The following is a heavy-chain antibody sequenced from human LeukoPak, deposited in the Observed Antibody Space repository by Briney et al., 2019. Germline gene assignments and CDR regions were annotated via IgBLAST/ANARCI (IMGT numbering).Heavy chain of an antibody. CDR3: ARKRDYDFWSGYSDYYYGMDV. CDR1: GYTFTGYY. V-gene: IGHV1-2*02. J-gene: IGHJ6*02. CDR2: INPNSGGT. D-gene: IGHD3-3*01. Sequence: GASVEVSCKASGYTFTGYYMHWVRQAPGQGLEWMGWINPNSGGTNYAQKFQGRVTMTRDTSISTAYMELSRLRSDDTAVYYCARKRDYDFWSGYSDYYYGMDVWGQGTTVTVSS.